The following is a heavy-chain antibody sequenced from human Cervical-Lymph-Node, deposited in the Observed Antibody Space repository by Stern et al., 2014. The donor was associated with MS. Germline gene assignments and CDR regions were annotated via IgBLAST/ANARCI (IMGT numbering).Heavy chain of an antibody. CDR3: AKDGGYCSSTSCIFDY. V-gene: IGHV3-23*04. J-gene: IGHJ4*02. CDR1: GFTFSSYA. CDR2: ISDSGGST. Sequence: EVQLVESGGGLVQPGGSLRLSCAASGFTFSSYAMSWVRQAPGKGLEWVSGISDSGGSTYYADSVKGRFTISRDNSKNTLYLQMNSLRAEDTAVYYCAKDGGYCSSTSCIFDYWGQGTLVTVSS. D-gene: IGHD2-2*01.